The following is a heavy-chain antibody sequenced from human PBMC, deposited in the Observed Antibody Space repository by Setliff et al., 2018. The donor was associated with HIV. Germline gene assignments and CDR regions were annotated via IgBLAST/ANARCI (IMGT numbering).Heavy chain of an antibody. CDR1: GYPFSGYG. CDR2: ISAYSGDT. J-gene: IGHJ4*02. CDR3: ARSPRIGVAGEFEY. D-gene: IGHD6-19*01. Sequence: PPASVKVSCKASGYPFSGYGISWVRQAPGQGLEWMGWISAYSGDTNYARKFQGRLTMTTDTSTSTAYMELRSLRSDDTAMYYCARSPRIGVAGEFEYWGQGTLVTVSS. V-gene: IGHV1-18*01.